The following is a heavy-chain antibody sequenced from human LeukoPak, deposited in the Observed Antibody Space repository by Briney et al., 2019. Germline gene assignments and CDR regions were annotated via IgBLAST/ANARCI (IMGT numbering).Heavy chain of an antibody. J-gene: IGHJ4*02. CDR3: ARGSMVNYFDSSGYYNY. V-gene: IGHV4-59*01. CDR1: GGSISSYY. D-gene: IGHD3-22*01. Sequence: SETLSLTCTVSGGSISSYYWSWIRQPPGKGLEWIGYIYYSGRTNYNPSLKSRVTISVDTSKNQFSLKLSSVTAADTAVYYCARGSMVNYFDSSGYYNYWGQGALVTVSS. CDR2: IYYSGRT.